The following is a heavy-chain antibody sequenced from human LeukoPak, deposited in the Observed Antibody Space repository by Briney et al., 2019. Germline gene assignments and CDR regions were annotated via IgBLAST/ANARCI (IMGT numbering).Heavy chain of an antibody. V-gene: IGHV7-4-1*02. CDR2: INTNTGNP. J-gene: IGHJ6*02. Sequence: AASVKVSCKASGYTFNSYAMNWVRQAPGQGLEWMGWINTNTGNPTYAQGFTGRIVFSLDTSVSTAYLQISSLKAEDTAVYYCAREYSIAAPSYYGMDVWGQGTTVTVSS. CDR3: AREYSIAAPSYYGMDV. CDR1: GYTFNSYA. D-gene: IGHD6-13*01.